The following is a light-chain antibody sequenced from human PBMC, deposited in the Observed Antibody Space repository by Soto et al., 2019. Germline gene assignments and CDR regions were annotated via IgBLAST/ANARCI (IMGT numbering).Light chain of an antibody. CDR2: EVS. CDR3: SSFISSSTMV. J-gene: IGLJ1*01. V-gene: IGLV2-14*01. CDR1: SSDVGDYKY. Sequence: QSALTQPASVSGAPGQSITISCTGTSSDVGDYKYVSWYQKHPGRAPKALIYEVSNRPSNVSLRFSGSKSGNTAFLTISGLQADDEADYYCSSFISSSTMVFGSGTKLTVL.